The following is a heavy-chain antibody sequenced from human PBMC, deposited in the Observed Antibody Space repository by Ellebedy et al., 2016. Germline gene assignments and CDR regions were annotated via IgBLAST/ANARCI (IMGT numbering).Heavy chain of an antibody. V-gene: IGHV5-51*01. Sequence: GESLKISXKGSGYSFTSYWIGWVRQMPGKGLEWMGIIYPGDSDTRYSPSFQGQVTISADKSISTAYLQWSSLKASDTAMYYCARLLSVAAAGNYYYYMDVWGKGTTVTVSS. CDR2: IYPGDSDT. CDR3: ARLLSVAAAGNYYYYMDV. CDR1: GYSFTSYW. D-gene: IGHD6-13*01. J-gene: IGHJ6*03.